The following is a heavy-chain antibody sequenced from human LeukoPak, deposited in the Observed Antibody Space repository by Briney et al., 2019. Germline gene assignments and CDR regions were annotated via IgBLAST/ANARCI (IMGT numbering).Heavy chain of an antibody. CDR1: GGSISGYY. Sequence: SETLSLTCTVSGGSISGYYWSWIRQPPGKGLEWIGEINHSGSTNYNPSLKSRVTISVDTSKNQFSLKLSSVTAADTAVYYCAGLGGHHVDYWGQGTLVTVSS. CDR2: INHSGST. CDR3: AGLGGHHVDY. D-gene: IGHD3-16*01. J-gene: IGHJ4*02. V-gene: IGHV4-34*01.